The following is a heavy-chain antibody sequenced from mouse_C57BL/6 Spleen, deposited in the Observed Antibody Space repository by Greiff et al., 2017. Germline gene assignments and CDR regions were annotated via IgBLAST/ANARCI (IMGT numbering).Heavy chain of an antibody. J-gene: IGHJ2*01. Sequence: VQLQQSGAELAKPGASVKLSCKASGYTFTSYWMHWAKQRPGQGLEWIGDINPSSGYTKYNQKFKGKATLTADKSSSTAYMQLSSLTYEDSAVYYCGRYGDYEYDEDYWGQGTTLTVSS. V-gene: IGHV1-7*01. D-gene: IGHD2-4*01. CDR3: GRYGDYEYDEDY. CDR1: GYTFTSYW. CDR2: INPSSGYT.